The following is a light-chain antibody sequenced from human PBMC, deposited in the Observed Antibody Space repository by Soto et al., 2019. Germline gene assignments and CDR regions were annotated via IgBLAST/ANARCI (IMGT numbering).Light chain of an antibody. J-gene: IGLJ2*01. CDR2: EVS. Sequence: QSALTQPASVSGSPGQSITISCTGTSSDFGAYNFVSWYQQFPGKAPKLILYEVSNRPSGVSDRFSASKSGNTASLLISGLQAEDEADYYCSSQTGRDAMVFGGGTKLTVL. CDR1: SSDFGAYNF. V-gene: IGLV2-14*01. CDR3: SSQTGRDAMV.